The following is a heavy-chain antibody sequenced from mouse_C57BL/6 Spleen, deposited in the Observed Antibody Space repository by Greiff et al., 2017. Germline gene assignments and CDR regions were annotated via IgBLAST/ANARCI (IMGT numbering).Heavy chain of an antibody. J-gene: IGHJ3*01. Sequence: DVQLVESGPGMVKPSQSLSLTCTVTGYSITSGYDWHWIRHFPGNKLEWMGYISYSGSTNYNPSLKSRISITHDTSKNHFFLKLNSVTTEDTATYYCAREGDYRAWFAYWGQGTLVTVSA. CDR1: GYSITSGYD. CDR3: AREGDYRAWFAY. V-gene: IGHV3-1*01. D-gene: IGHD2-14*01. CDR2: ISYSGST.